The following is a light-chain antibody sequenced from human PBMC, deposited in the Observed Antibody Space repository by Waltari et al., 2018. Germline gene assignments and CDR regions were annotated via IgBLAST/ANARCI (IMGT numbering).Light chain of an antibody. CDR1: QSLNDN. V-gene: IGKV3-15*01. CDR3: QHYNKWPPWT. CDR2: GVS. Sequence: EVVMTQSPATLSVSPGERVTLSCRASQSLNDNLAWYQQKVGQAPRLLIYGVSSRATGIPARFSGTGSGTDFTLTITSLQAEDFAVYYCQHYNKWPPWTFGQGTKVEFK. J-gene: IGKJ1*01.